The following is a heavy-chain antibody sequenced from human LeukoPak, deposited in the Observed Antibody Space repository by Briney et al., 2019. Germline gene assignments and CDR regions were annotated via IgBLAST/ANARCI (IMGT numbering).Heavy chain of an antibody. CDR1: GGSFSGYY. D-gene: IGHD2-2*01. Sequence: SETLSLTCAVYGGSFSGYYWSWIRQPPGKGLEWIGEINHSGSTNYNPSLKSRVTISVDTSKNQFSLKLSSVTDADTAVYYCARAFRYCSSTSCYSYYYYYMDVWGKGTTVTVSS. V-gene: IGHV4-34*01. CDR2: INHSGST. J-gene: IGHJ6*03. CDR3: ARAFRYCSSTSCYSYYYYYMDV.